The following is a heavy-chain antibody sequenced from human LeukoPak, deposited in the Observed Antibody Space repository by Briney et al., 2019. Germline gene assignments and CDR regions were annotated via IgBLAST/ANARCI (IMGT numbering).Heavy chain of an antibody. CDR2: ISYSGST. V-gene: IGHV4-59*01. D-gene: IGHD6-6*01. Sequence: SETLSLTCTVSGGSISSYYWSWIRQPPGKGLEWIGYISYSGSTSYNPSLESRVTISVDTSKNQFSLNLSSVTAADTAVYYCARGSGAARPNFDYWGQGTLVTVSS. CDR1: GGSISSYY. CDR3: ARGSGAARPNFDY. J-gene: IGHJ4*02.